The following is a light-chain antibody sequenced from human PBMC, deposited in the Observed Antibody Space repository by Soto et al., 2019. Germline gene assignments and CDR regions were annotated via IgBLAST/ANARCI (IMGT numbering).Light chain of an antibody. J-gene: IGKJ1*01. Sequence: EILMTQSPATLSASAGERATLTCRASQSVSSNLAWYQQKPGQAPRLLIYGASTRATGIPARFSGSGAGTEFTLTISSLQSEDFAVYYCQQYNNWPGTFGEGTKVDIK. CDR2: GAS. CDR1: QSVSSN. V-gene: IGKV3-15*01. CDR3: QQYNNWPGT.